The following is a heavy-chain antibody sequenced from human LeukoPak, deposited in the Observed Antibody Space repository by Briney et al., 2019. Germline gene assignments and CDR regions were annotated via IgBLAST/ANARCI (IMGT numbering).Heavy chain of an antibody. D-gene: IGHD3-10*01. CDR2: ISDDGSNI. CDR1: GFTFSNFG. J-gene: IGHJ4*02. V-gene: IGHV3-30*18. Sequence: GSSLRLSCAASGFTFSNFGMHWVRQAPGKGLEWVAVISDDGSNIHYADSVKGRFTISRDNFRNTLFLQTSSLRGEDTAVYYCAKDRIEWIGELLSSFDFWGQGTLVTVSS. CDR3: AKDRIEWIGELLSSFDF.